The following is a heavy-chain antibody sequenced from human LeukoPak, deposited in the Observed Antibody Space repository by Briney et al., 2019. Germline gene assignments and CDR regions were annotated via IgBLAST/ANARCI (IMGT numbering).Heavy chain of an antibody. V-gene: IGHV1-18*01. CDR2: ISAYNGNT. CDR1: GYTFTSYG. J-gene: IGHJ6*02. Sequence: ASVTVSCKASGYTFTSYGISWVRQAPGQGLEWMGWISAYNGNTNYAQKLQGRVTMTTDTSTSTAYMELRSLRSDDTAVYYCARCSGYEWGYYYYYGMDVWGQGTTVTVSS. CDR3: ARCSGYEWGYYYYYGMDV. D-gene: IGHD5-12*01.